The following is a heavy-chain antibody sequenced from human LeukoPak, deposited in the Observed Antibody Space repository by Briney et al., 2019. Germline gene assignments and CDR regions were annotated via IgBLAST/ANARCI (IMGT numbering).Heavy chain of an antibody. CDR2: ISSNGGST. D-gene: IGHD1-1*01. J-gene: IGHJ4*02. CDR1: GFTFSSYA. CDR3: VKRGNDLTVSPLDY. Sequence: QPGGSLRLSCSASGFTFSSYAMHWVRQAPGKGLEYVSAISSNGGSTYYADSVKGRFTISRDNSKNTLYLQMSSLRAEDTAVYYCVKRGNDLTVSPLDYWGQGTLVTVSS. V-gene: IGHV3-64D*06.